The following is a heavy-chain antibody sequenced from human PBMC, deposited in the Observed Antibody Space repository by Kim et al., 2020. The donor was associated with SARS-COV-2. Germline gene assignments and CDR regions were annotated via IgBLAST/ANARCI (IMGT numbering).Heavy chain of an antibody. CDR2: ISAYNGNT. D-gene: IGHD6-13*01. J-gene: IGHJ5*02. CDR1: VYTFTSYV. Sequence: ASVKVSCKASVYTFTSYVISWVRQAPGQGLEWMGWISAYNGNTNYAQKLQGRVTMTTDTSTSTAYMELRSLRSDDTAVYYCARGAGYSSGWYHWFDPWGQGTLVTVSS. CDR3: ARGAGYSSGWYHWFDP. V-gene: IGHV1-18*01.